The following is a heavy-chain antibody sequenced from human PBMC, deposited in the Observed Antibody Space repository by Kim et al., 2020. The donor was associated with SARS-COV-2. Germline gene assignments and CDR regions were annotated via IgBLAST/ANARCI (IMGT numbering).Heavy chain of an antibody. CDR1: GYTFTGYY. D-gene: IGHD4-17*01. CDR2: INPNSGGT. J-gene: IGHJ4*02. Sequence: ASVKVSCKASGYTFTGYYMHWVRQAPGQGLEWMGRINPNSGGTNYAQKFQGRVTMTRDTSISTAYMELSRLRSDDTAVYYCARGGTVYGDHLEGVDYWGQGTLVTVSS. V-gene: IGHV1-2*06. CDR3: ARGGTVYGDHLEGVDY.